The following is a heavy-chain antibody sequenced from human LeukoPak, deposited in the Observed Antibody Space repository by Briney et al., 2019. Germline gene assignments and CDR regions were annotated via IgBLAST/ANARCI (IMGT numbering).Heavy chain of an antibody. J-gene: IGHJ4*02. CDR3: ARWGSGCSRCFDF. CDR2: IHYSGST. Sequence: TSETLSLTCAVSGGSIGDSYWWTWVRQPPGKGLEWIASIHYSGSTNYNPSLNSRVTISVDTSKNQFSLNLSSVSAADTAVYYCARWGSGCSRCFDFWGQGTLVTVSS. CDR1: GGSIGDSYW. V-gene: IGHV4-59*01. D-gene: IGHD6-19*01.